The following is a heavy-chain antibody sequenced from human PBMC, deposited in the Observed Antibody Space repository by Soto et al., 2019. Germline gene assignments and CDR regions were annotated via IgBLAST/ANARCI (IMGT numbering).Heavy chain of an antibody. D-gene: IGHD2-15*01. Sequence: QVQLVQSGAEVKKPGSSVKVSCKASGGTFSSYAISWVRQAPGQGLEWMGGIIPIFGTANYAQKFQGRVTITADESTSTAYMELSSLSSEDTAVYYCARDSRYCSGGSCYCLPGIDYWGQGTLVTVSS. CDR3: ARDSRYCSGGSCYCLPGIDY. CDR1: GGTFSSYA. J-gene: IGHJ4*02. V-gene: IGHV1-69*12. CDR2: IIPIFGTA.